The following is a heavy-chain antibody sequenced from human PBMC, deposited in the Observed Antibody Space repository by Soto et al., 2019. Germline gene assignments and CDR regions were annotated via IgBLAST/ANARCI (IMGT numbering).Heavy chain of an antibody. CDR2: IWYDGSNK. CDR3: AREMRRYDSSGYYWLDY. Sequence: GGSLRLSCAASGFTFSSYGMHWVRQAPGKGLEWVAVIWYDGSNKYYADSVKGRFTISRDNSKNTLYLLMNSLRAEDTAVYYCAREMRRYDSSGYYWLDYWGQGTLVTVSS. CDR1: GFTFSSYG. V-gene: IGHV3-33*01. J-gene: IGHJ4*02. D-gene: IGHD3-22*01.